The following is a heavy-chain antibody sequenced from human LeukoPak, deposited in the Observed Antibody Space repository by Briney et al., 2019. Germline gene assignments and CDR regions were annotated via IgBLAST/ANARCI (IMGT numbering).Heavy chain of an antibody. Sequence: PGGSLRLSCAASGFTFNSYGMSWVRQAPGKGLEWVSAISGSGGSTYYADSVKGRFTISRDNSKNTLYLQMNSLRAEDTAVYYCARPLYGSGSYYFDYWGQGTLVTVSS. D-gene: IGHD3-10*01. J-gene: IGHJ4*02. V-gene: IGHV3-23*01. CDR2: ISGSGGST. CDR3: ARPLYGSGSYYFDY. CDR1: GFTFNSYG.